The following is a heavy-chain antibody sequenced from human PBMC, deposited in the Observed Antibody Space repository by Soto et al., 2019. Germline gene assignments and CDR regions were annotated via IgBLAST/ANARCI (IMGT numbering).Heavy chain of an antibody. V-gene: IGHV1-46*01. CDR2: INPSGGST. Sequence: QVQLVQSGAEVKKPGASVKVSCKASGYTFTSYYMHWVRQAPGQGLEWMGIINPSGGSTSYAQKFPGRVTMTRDTSTSTVYMELSRLRSEDTAVYYCARDNPRGMGDFDYWGQGTLVTVSS. CDR3: ARDNPRGMGDFDY. CDR1: GYTFTSYY. J-gene: IGHJ4*02. D-gene: IGHD3-10*01.